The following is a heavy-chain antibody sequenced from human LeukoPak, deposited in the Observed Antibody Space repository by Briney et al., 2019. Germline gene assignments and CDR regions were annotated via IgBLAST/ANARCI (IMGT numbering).Heavy chain of an antibody. D-gene: IGHD2-2*01. Sequence: KPSETLSLTCTVSGGSISSYYWSWIRQPPGKGLEWIGYIYYSGSTNYNPSLKSRVTISVDTSKNQFSLKLSSVTAADTAVYYCARLVPAAESPFDYWGQGTLVTVSS. CDR2: IYYSGST. V-gene: IGHV4-59*01. J-gene: IGHJ4*02. CDR1: GGSISSYY. CDR3: ARLVPAAESPFDY.